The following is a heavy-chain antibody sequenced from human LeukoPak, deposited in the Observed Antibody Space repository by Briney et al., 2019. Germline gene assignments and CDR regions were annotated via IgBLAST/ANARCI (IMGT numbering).Heavy chain of an antibody. CDR1: GGSISSYY. V-gene: IGHV3-15*01. CDR2: IKSKTDGGTT. Sequence: ETLSLTCTVSGGSISSYYWSWIRQPPGKGLEWVGRIKSKTDGGTTDYAAPVKGRFTISRDDSKNTLYLQMNSLKTEDTAVYYCTTLLDYWGQGTLVTVSS. J-gene: IGHJ4*02. CDR3: TTLLDY. D-gene: IGHD2-8*02.